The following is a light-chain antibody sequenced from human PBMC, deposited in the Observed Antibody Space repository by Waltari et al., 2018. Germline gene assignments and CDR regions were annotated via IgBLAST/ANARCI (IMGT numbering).Light chain of an antibody. CDR1: NSDIGSYSY. Sequence: QSVLTQPASVSGSPGQSITISCTGTNSDIGSYSYVSWYQQYPGKAPKLIIYDLTERPSGVSTRVSGSKSGNTASLTISGLQADDEADYFCSSYTGRGTVIFGRGTMVTVL. CDR2: DLT. J-gene: IGLJ2*01. V-gene: IGLV2-14*01. CDR3: SSYTGRGTVI.